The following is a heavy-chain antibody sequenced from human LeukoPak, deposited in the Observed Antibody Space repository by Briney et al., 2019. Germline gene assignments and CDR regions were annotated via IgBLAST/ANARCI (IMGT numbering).Heavy chain of an antibody. CDR2: INHSGST. J-gene: IGHJ4*02. CDR1: GFTFSSYA. V-gene: IGHV4-34*01. Sequence: GSLRLSCAASGFTFSSYAMSWIRQPPGKGLEWIGEINHSGSTNYNPSLKSRVTISVDTSKNQFSLKLSSVTAADTAVYYCARGLDPSYGYVRFGPMRDYWGQGTLVTVSS. CDR3: ARGLDPSYGYVRFGPMRDY. D-gene: IGHD5-18*01.